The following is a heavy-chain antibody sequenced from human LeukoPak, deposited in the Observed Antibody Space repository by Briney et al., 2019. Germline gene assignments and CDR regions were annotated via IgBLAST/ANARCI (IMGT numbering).Heavy chain of an antibody. CDR3: ARDQRTMVRGVIIPTGY. CDR2: INPNSGGT. D-gene: IGHD3-10*01. Sequence: GASVKVSCKASGYTFTGYYMHWVRQAPGQGLEWMGWINPNSGGTNYAQKLQGRVTMTTDTSTSTAYMELRSLRSDDTAVYYCARDQRTMVRGVIIPTGYWGQGTLVTVSS. J-gene: IGHJ4*02. CDR1: GYTFTGYY. V-gene: IGHV1-2*02.